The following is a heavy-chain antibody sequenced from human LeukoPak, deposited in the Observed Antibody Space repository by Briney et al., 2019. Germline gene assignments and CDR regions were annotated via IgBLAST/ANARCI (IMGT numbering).Heavy chain of an antibody. V-gene: IGHV3-64*01. CDR1: GFTFKTYA. CDR2: ISSNGDNT. J-gene: IGHJ3*02. D-gene: IGHD2-2*01. CDR3: ARDSITVSVGAFDI. Sequence: GGSLRLSCAASGFTFKTYAMHWVRQAPGKGLEYVSAISSNGDNTYYANSVKGRFSISRDNSKNTLYLQMGSLRAEDMGVYYCARDSITVSVGAFDIWGQGTMVIVSS.